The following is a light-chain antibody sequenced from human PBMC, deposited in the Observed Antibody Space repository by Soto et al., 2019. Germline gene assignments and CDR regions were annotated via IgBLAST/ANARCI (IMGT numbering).Light chain of an antibody. CDR3: QQYGSSPT. CDR1: QSISRSD. CDR2: ATS. Sequence: EIVLTQSPGTVSLSPGESATLSCRASQSISRSDLAWYQHRPGQSPRLLIYATSSRATGIPDRFTGGGAGTGFTLTISRLEPEDSAVHYCQQYGSSPTFGGGTKVDIK. J-gene: IGKJ4*01. V-gene: IGKV3-20*01.